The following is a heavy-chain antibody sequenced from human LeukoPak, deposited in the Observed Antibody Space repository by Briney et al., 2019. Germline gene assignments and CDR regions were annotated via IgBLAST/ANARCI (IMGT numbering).Heavy chain of an antibody. CDR1: GDSITSFD. D-gene: IGHD3-22*01. CDR2: IYSNGHT. V-gene: IGHV4-4*07. CDR3: ARDRGIGIVESRVAFDL. Sequence: SETLPLTCSVSGDSITSFDWSWVRQPAGKGLEWIGRIYSNGHTYSNPSLRGRVTISVDKSRNLVSLRLSSVAAADTGVYYCARDRGIGIVESRVAFDLWGQGTMVTVSS. J-gene: IGHJ3*01.